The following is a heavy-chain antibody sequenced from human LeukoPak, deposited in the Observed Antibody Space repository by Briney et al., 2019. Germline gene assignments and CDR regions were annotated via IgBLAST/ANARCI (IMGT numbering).Heavy chain of an antibody. CDR1: GFTFRTSG. Sequence: GGSLRLSCAASGFTFRTSGMNWVRQAPGKGLEWVSYISSSGTTISYAQSVKGRFTITRDNAQNSLTLHMNTLRADDTAVIYCAKDGGTHFDHWGQGTLVTVSS. J-gene: IGHJ4*02. D-gene: IGHD1-26*01. CDR2: ISSSGTTI. CDR3: AKDGGTHFDH. V-gene: IGHV3-48*01.